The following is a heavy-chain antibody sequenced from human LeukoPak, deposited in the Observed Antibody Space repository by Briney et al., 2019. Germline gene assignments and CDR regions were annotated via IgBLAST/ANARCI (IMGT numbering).Heavy chain of an antibody. V-gene: IGHV5-51*01. CDR3: ARLESDAMIVVVAGFDY. CDR2: IYPGDSDT. Sequence: GESLKISCKGSGYSFSNYWIVWVRQMPGKGLEWMGIIYPGDSDTRYSPSFQGQVTISADKSISTAYLQWSSLKASDTAMYYCARLESDAMIVVVAGFDYWGQGTLVTVSS. J-gene: IGHJ4*02. D-gene: IGHD3-22*01. CDR1: GYSFSNYW.